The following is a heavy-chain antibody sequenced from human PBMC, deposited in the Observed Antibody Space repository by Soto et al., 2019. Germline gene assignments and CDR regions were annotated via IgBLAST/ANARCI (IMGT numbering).Heavy chain of an antibody. Sequence: QVQLVQSGAEVHKPWASVKVSCKTSGYIFKNYGISWVRQAPGQGLEWMGWIYPKEGRANFAQNFQGRVTLTTDTPTSTAYIELRSLRFDDSAVYFCARDIDYDIAYWGQGTLVTVSS. CDR1: GYIFKNYG. V-gene: IGHV1-18*01. CDR2: IYPKEGRA. CDR3: ARDIDYDIAY. J-gene: IGHJ4*02. D-gene: IGHD4-17*01.